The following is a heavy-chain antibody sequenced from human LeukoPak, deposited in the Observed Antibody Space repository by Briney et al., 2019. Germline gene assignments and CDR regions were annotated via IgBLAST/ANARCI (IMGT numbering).Heavy chain of an antibody. CDR3: ARLGWLQTRRHFDY. CDR1: GGSFSGYY. Sequence: SETPSLTCAVYGGSFSGYYWSWIRQPPGKGLEWIGEINHSGSTNYNPSLKSRVTISVDTSKNQFSLKLSSVTAADTAVYYCARLGWLQTRRHFDYWGQGTLVTVSS. J-gene: IGHJ4*02. V-gene: IGHV4-34*01. CDR2: INHSGST. D-gene: IGHD5-24*01.